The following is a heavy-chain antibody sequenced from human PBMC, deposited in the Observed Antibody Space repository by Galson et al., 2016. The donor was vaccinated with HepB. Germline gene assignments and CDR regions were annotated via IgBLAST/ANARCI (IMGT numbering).Heavy chain of an antibody. CDR3: VQGSTAPAV. CDR1: VFTFRNYG. CDR2: IRRSGAST. J-gene: IGHJ6*04. V-gene: IGHV3-23*01. Sequence: SLRLSCAASVFTFRNYGMTWVRQAPGKGLEVVSSIRRSGASTGYADSVKGRFTISRDNSKNKLSLQMNSLTADDTAIYYCVQGSTAPAVWGKGITLTVSS. D-gene: IGHD2-2*01.